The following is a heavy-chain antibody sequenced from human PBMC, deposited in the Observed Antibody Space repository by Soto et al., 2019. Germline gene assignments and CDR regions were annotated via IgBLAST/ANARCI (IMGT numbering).Heavy chain of an antibody. J-gene: IGHJ4*02. D-gene: IGHD2-15*01. CDR3: ARGVGGTLVYLDY. CDR2: LSPADSVI. Sequence: GESLKISCKGSGYTFISYWIGWVRQMPGKGLEWMGILSPADSVIRYSPSFQGQVTISADKSISTAYLQWTSLKASDTAMYYCARGVGGTLVYLDYWGQGALVTVSS. V-gene: IGHV5-51*01. CDR1: GYTFISYW.